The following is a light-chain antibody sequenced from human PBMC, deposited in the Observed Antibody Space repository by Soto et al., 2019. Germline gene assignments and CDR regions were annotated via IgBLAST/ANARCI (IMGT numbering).Light chain of an antibody. Sequence: IVLTQSPATLSLSPGERAILYCRASQTVDSNYLTWYQQKPGQTPRLLIYDASSRATGIPDRFSGSGSGTDFTLTISRLEPEDFAVYYCQQYGISLYTFGQGTKLEIK. J-gene: IGKJ2*01. CDR2: DAS. CDR1: QTVDSNY. CDR3: QQYGISLYT. V-gene: IGKV3-20*01.